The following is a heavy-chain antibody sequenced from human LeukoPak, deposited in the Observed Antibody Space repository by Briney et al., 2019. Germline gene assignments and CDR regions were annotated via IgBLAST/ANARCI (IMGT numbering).Heavy chain of an antibody. CDR1: GFTFSSYS. J-gene: IGHJ5*02. V-gene: IGHV3-21*01. CDR2: ISSSSSYI. D-gene: IGHD5-12*01. CDR3: ARGGTVATITEGWFDP. Sequence: GGSLRLSCAASGFTFSSYSMNWVRQAPGKGREWVSSISSSSSYIYYADSVKGRFTISRDNAKNSLYLQMNSLRAEDTAVYYCARGGTVATITEGWFDPWGQGTLVTVSS.